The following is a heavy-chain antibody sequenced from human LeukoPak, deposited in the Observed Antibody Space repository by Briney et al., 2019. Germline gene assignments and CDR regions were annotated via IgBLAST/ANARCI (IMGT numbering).Heavy chain of an antibody. J-gene: IGHJ6*02. CDR1: GFTFSSDG. Sequence: GGSLRLSCAASGFTFSSDGMHWVRQAPGKGLEWVAVIWYDGSNKYYADSVKGRFTISRDNSKNTLYLQMNSLRAEDTAVYYCARRHHDFWSGYYSYGMDVWGQGTTVTVSS. CDR2: IWYDGSNK. D-gene: IGHD3-3*01. CDR3: ARRHHDFWSGYYSYGMDV. V-gene: IGHV3-33*01.